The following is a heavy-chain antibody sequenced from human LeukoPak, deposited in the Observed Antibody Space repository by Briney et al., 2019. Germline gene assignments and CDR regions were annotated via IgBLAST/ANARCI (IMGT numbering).Heavy chain of an antibody. V-gene: IGHV4-31*03. J-gene: IGHJ4*02. Sequence: SETLSLTCTVSGGSISSGGYYWSWIRQHPGKGLEWIGYIYYSGSTYYNPSLKSRVTISVDTSKNQFSLELSSVTAADTAVYYCARGRAANTAMVTLFFVYWGQGTLVTVSS. CDR1: GGSISSGGYY. CDR2: IYYSGST. CDR3: ARGRAANTAMVTLFFVY. D-gene: IGHD5-18*01.